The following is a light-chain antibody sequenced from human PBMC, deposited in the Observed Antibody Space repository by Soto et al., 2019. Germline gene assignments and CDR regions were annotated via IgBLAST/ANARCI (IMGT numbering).Light chain of an antibody. CDR3: ASWDDSLSVI. CDR1: SSSIGSYS. J-gene: IGLJ2*01. V-gene: IGLV1-47*01. CDR2: EDN. Sequence: QSVLTQPPSASGAPGQRVTISCSGSSSSIGSYSVYWYQQLPGTAPKLLIYEDNQRPSGVPDRFSGSKSDTSASLAISGLRSGDEADYYCASWDDSLSVIFGGGTK.